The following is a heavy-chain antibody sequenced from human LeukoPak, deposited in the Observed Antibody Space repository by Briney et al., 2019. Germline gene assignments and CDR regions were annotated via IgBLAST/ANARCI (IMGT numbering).Heavy chain of an antibody. D-gene: IGHD3-22*01. CDR2: ISCEGSNK. Sequence: PGGSLRLSCAASGFSFSSYGMHWVRQAPGKGLEWVAVISCEGSNKYYTDSVKGRFTVSRDNSKKTLNLQMDSLRVEDTAVYYCAKDGKEYYSDSSGFSDYWGQGTLVTVSS. V-gene: IGHV3-30*18. J-gene: IGHJ4*02. CDR1: GFSFSSYG. CDR3: AKDGKEYYSDSSGFSDY.